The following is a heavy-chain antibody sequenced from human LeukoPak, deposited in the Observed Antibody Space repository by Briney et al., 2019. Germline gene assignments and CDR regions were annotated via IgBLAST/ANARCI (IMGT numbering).Heavy chain of an antibody. D-gene: IGHD1-1*01. J-gene: IGHJ4*02. V-gene: IGHV3-15*01. Sequence: PGGSLRLSCAASGFTFSNAWMSWVRQAPGKGLEWVGRIKSKTDGGTTDYAAPVKGRFTISRDNSRNTLYLQMNSLRTEDTAVYYCAREQQGRRAALDYWGQGTPVTVSS. CDR2: IKSKTDGGTT. CDR3: AREQQGRRAALDY. CDR1: GFTFSNAW.